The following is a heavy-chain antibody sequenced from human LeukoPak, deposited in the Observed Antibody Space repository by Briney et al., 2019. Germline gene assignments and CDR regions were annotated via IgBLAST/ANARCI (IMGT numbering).Heavy chain of an antibody. J-gene: IGHJ4*02. CDR2: ISYDGSNK. CDR3: AKAVYGAVADLFDY. D-gene: IGHD6-19*01. V-gene: IGHV3-30*18. CDR1: GFTFSSYG. Sequence: GGSLRLSCAASGFTFSSYGMHWVRKTPGKGLEWVAVISYDGSNKYYADSVKGRFTISRDNSKKTLYLQMNSLRAEDTAVYYCAKAVYGAVADLFDYWGQGTLVAVSS.